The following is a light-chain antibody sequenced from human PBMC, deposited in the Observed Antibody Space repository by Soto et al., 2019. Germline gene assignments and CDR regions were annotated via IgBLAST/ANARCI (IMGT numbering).Light chain of an antibody. V-gene: IGLV1-44*01. Sequence: QSVLTQPPSASGTPGQRVTISCSGSSSNIGSDTVSWYQQLPGTAPKLLIYSNYHRPSGVPDRFSGSKSGTSASLAISGLQSEDEADYHCAAWDDSLNGVVFGGGTKVTVL. CDR1: SSNIGSDT. CDR3: AAWDDSLNGVV. CDR2: SNY. J-gene: IGLJ2*01.